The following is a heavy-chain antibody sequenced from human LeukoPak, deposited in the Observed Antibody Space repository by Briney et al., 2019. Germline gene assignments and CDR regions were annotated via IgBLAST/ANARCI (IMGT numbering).Heavy chain of an antibody. CDR1: GFTVSSNY. V-gene: IGHV3-53*05. CDR3: ASPNPVSYYYDSSGYYGDLAI. J-gene: IGHJ4*02. CDR2: IYSGGST. D-gene: IGHD3-22*01. Sequence: PGGSLRLSCAASGFTVSSNYVSWVRQAPGKGLEWVSVIYSGGSTYYADSVKGRFTISRDNSKNTLYLQMSSLRSEDTAVYYCASPNPVSYYYDSSGYYGDLAIWGQGTLVTVSS.